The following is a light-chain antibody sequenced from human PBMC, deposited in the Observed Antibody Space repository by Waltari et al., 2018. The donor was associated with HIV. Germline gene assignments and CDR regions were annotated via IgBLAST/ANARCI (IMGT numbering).Light chain of an antibody. V-gene: IGKV1-5*03. CDR1: QSISSW. CDR2: KAS. Sequence: DVQMTHSPSTLSASVGDRVTITCRASQSISSWLAWYHQKPGKAPKLLIYKASSLESGGPSRFSGSGYGTEFTLTISSLQPDDFATYYCQQYKSFTWTFGQGTKVEIK. J-gene: IGKJ1*01. CDR3: QQYKSFTWT.